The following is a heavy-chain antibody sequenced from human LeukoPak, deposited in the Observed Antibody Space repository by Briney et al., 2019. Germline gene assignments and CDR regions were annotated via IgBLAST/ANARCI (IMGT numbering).Heavy chain of an antibody. CDR1: GFTFSNAW. CDR2: IKSKIDGGTT. J-gene: IGHJ4*02. Sequence: PGGSLRLSCAASGFTFSNAWMSWVRQAPGKGLEWVGRIKSKIDGGTTDYAAPVKGRFTISRDDSRNPLYLQMNSLKPEDTAVYYCTTDAGYSSRWYNYWGQGTLVTVSS. CDR3: TTDAGYSSRWYNY. V-gene: IGHV3-15*01. D-gene: IGHD6-13*01.